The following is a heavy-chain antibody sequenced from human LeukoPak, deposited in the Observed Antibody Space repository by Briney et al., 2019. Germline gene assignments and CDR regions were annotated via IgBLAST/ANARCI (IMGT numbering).Heavy chain of an antibody. CDR1: GFSFSRYW. CDR2: ISGSGGST. V-gene: IGHV3-23*01. CDR3: AKDNTVTPYFNWFDP. Sequence: GGSLRLSCAASGFSFSRYWMSWVRQAPGKGLEWVSAISGSGGSTYYADSVKGRFTISRDNSKNTLYLQMNSLRAEDTAVYYCAKDNTVTPYFNWFDPWGQGTLVTVSS. J-gene: IGHJ5*02. D-gene: IGHD4-11*01.